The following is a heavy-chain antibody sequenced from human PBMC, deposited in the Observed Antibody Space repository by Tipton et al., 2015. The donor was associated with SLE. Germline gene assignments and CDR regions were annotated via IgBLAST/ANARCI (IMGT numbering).Heavy chain of an antibody. CDR2: IYYSGST. D-gene: IGHD3-10*01. CDR3: ARVNKWFGEVLDYYGMDV. J-gene: IGHJ6*02. CDR1: GGSISSGGYY. V-gene: IGHV4-31*03. Sequence: TLSLTCTVSGGSISSGGYYWSWIRQHPGKGLEWIGYIYYSGSTYYNPSLKSRVTISVDTSKNQFSLKLSSVTAADTAVYYCARVNKWFGEVLDYYGMDVWGQGTTVTVSS.